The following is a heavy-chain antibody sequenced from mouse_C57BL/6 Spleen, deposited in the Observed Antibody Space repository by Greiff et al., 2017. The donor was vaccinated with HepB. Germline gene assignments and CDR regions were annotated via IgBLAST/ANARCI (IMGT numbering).Heavy chain of an antibody. D-gene: IGHD2-5*01. V-gene: IGHV1-80*01. J-gene: IGHJ4*01. CDR2: IYPGDGDT. Sequence: VESGASVKISCKASGYAFSRYWMNWVKQRPGKGLEWIGQIYPGDGDTNYNGKFKGKATLTADKSSSTAYMQLSSLTSEDSAVYFCARSAYSNFAMDYWGQGTSVTVSS. CDR3: ARSAYSNFAMDY. CDR1: GYAFSRYW.